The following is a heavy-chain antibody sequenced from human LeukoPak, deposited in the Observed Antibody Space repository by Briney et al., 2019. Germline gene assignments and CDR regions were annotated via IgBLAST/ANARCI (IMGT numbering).Heavy chain of an antibody. Sequence: VASVKVSCKASGGTFSSYAISWVRQAPGQGPEWMGGIIPIFGTANYAQKFQGRVTITTDESTSTAYMELSSLRSEDTAVYYCASSIAALTFDYWGQGTLVTVSS. D-gene: IGHD6-6*01. V-gene: IGHV1-69*05. CDR1: GGTFSSYA. CDR3: ASSIAALTFDY. CDR2: IIPIFGTA. J-gene: IGHJ4*02.